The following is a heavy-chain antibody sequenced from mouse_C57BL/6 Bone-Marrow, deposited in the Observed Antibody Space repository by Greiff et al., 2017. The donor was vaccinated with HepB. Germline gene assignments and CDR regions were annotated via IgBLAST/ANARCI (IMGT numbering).Heavy chain of an antibody. CDR2: IHPSDSDT. CDR3: AKSFPAFWAMDY. CDR1: GYTFTSYW. Sequence: VQLQQPGAELVKPGASVKVSCKAYGYTFTSYWMHWVKQRPGQGLEWIGRIHPSDSDTNYNQKFKGKATLTVDKSSSTAYMQLSSLTSEDSAVYYCAKSFPAFWAMDYWGQGTSVTVSS. J-gene: IGHJ4*01. V-gene: IGHV1-74*01.